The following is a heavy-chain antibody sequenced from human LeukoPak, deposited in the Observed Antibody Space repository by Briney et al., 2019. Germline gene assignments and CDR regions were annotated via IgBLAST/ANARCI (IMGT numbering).Heavy chain of an antibody. CDR3: AKVPYQLLYYYYYLDV. D-gene: IGHD2-2*01. CDR2: ISGSAGGT. Sequence: GGSLRLSCAASGFTFSSYAMSWVRQAPGKGLEWVSAISGSAGGTYYADSVKGRFTISRDNSKNTLYLQMNSLRAEDTAVYYCAKVPYQLLYYYYYLDVWGKGTTVTVSS. CDR1: GFTFSSYA. V-gene: IGHV3-23*01. J-gene: IGHJ6*03.